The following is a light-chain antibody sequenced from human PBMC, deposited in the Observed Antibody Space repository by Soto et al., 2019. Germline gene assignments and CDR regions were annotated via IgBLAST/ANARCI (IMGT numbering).Light chain of an antibody. Sequence: QSSLTQPRSVSGSPGQSVTISCTGTSSDVGGYNYVSWYQQHPGKAPKLMIYDVSKRPSGVPDRFSGSKSGNTASLTISGLQAEDEADYYCCSYAGSYTFEVFGGGTKLTDL. J-gene: IGLJ2*01. CDR3: CSYAGSYTFEV. CDR2: DVS. CDR1: SSDVGGYNY. V-gene: IGLV2-11*01.